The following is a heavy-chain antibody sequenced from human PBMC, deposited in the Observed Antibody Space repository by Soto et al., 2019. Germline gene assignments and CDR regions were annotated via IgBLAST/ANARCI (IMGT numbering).Heavy chain of an antibody. V-gene: IGHV3-11*01. CDR3: ARAKSDYIWGSYRDLYYFDY. D-gene: IGHD3-16*02. CDR1: GFTFSDYY. CDR2: ISSSGSTI. J-gene: IGHJ4*02. Sequence: QVQLVESGGGLVKPGGSLRLSCAASGFTFSDYYMSWIRQAPGKGLEWVSYISSSGSTIYYADSVKGRFTISRDNAKNSLYLQMNSLRAEDTAVYYCARAKSDYIWGSYRDLYYFDYWGQGTLVTVSS.